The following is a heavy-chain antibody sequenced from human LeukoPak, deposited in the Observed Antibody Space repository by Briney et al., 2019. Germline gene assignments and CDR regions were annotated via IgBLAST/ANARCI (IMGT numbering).Heavy chain of an antibody. J-gene: IGHJ4*02. CDR2: ISYDGSNK. Sequence: GGSLRLSCAASGFTFSSYAMHWVRQAPGKGLEWVAVISYDGSNKYYADSVKGRFTISRDNSKNTLYLKMNSLRAEDTAVYYCARTAAAGLEFDYWGQGTLVTVSS. CDR1: GFTFSSYA. CDR3: ARTAAAGLEFDY. D-gene: IGHD6-13*01. V-gene: IGHV3-30*04.